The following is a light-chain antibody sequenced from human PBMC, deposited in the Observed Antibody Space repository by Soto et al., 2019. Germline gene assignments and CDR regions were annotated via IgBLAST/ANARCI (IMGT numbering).Light chain of an antibody. CDR1: QNVSKY. V-gene: IGKV1-33*01. Sequence: DIQMTLSPSSLPASFGARVTITCQASQNVSKYVNWNQQKPEKAHKRLIYDASNLEAGVPASFIGSGSRTGCTCTIFSLQPGSIATDDFEVYDYLPLTFGGGTKVDIK. CDR2: DAS. CDR3: EVYDYLPLT. J-gene: IGKJ4*01.